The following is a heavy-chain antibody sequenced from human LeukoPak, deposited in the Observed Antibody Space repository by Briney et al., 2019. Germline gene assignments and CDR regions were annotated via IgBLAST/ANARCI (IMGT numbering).Heavy chain of an antibody. CDR3: ARVRLGSCWSLFDF. Sequence: PGGSLRVSSADSGFTVSCNDMSCGRQAPGKGLEWVSVIYSGGSTYYADSVKGRFTISRHISQNTLYLQMNSLRAEDTAVYYCARVRLGSCWSLFDFWGQGTLVTVSS. V-gene: IGHV3-53*04. J-gene: IGHJ4*02. CDR1: GFTVSCND. CDR2: IYSGGST. D-gene: IGHD6-19*01.